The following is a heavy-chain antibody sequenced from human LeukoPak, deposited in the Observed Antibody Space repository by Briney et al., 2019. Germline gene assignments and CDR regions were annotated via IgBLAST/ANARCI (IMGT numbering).Heavy chain of an antibody. CDR3: AELGITMIGGV. Sequence: GGSLRLSCAASGFTFSSYEMNWVRQAPGKGLEWVSYISSSGSTIYYADSVKGRFTISRDNAKNALYLQMNSLRAEDTAVYYCAELGITMIGGVWGKGPTVTISS. J-gene: IGHJ6*04. V-gene: IGHV3-48*03. D-gene: IGHD3-10*02. CDR1: GFTFSSYE. CDR2: ISSSGSTI.